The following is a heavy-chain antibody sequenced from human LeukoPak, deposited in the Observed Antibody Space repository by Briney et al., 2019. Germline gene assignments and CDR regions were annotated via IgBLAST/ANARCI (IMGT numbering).Heavy chain of an antibody. CDR2: IYVTGT. D-gene: IGHD3-16*02. CDR3: ARHIGGGIEDMDV. J-gene: IGHJ6*03. Sequence: PSETLSLTCTVSGGSIGTYYWSWIRQSQGKGLEWIGYIYVTGTRYNPYLQSRVTISVDRSRNQFFLKMSSVTAADTAVYYCARHIGGGIEDMDVWGKGTKVIVSS. CDR1: GGSIGTYY. V-gene: IGHV4-59*08.